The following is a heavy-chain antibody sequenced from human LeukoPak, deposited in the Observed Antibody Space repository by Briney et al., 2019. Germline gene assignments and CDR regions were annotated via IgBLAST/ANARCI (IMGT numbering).Heavy chain of an antibody. CDR3: AKDRSCSSTSCYAYYYYYYGMDV. CDR2: ISGSGGST. Sequence: GGSLRLSCAASGFTLSSYAMSWVRQAPGKGLEWGSAISGSGGSTYYAASVKGRSTISRDNSKNTLYLQMNSLRAEDTAVYYCAKDRSCSSTSCYAYYYYYYGMDVWGQGTTVTVSS. D-gene: IGHD2-2*01. CDR1: GFTLSSYA. J-gene: IGHJ6*02. V-gene: IGHV3-23*01.